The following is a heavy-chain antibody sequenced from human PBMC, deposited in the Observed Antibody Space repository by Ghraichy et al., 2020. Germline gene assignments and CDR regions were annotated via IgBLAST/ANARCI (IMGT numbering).Heavy chain of an antibody. Sequence: GGSLRLSCAASGFTFSSYWMHWVRQAPGKGLVWVSRINSDGSSTSYADSVKGRFTISRDNAKNTLYLQMNSLRAEDTAVYYCARDRRYCSGGSCYSGPDLDYWGQGTLVTVSS. CDR3: ARDRRYCSGGSCYSGPDLDY. CDR2: INSDGSST. CDR1: GFTFSSYW. J-gene: IGHJ4*02. D-gene: IGHD2-15*01. V-gene: IGHV3-74*01.